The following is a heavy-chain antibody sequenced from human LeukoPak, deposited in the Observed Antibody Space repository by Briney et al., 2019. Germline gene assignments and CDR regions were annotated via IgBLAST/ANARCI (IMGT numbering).Heavy chain of an antibody. CDR2: IFYSGST. CDR3: ARLGSSGWSQFDY. CDR1: GDSISTYY. Sequence: SETLSLTCSVSGDSISTYYWSWIRQPPGKGLEWIGYIFYSGSTKYNPSLESRVTISVDTSKNQFSLKLSSVTAADTAVYYCARLGSSGWSQFDYWGQGTLVTVSS. J-gene: IGHJ4*02. V-gene: IGHV4-59*01. D-gene: IGHD6-19*01.